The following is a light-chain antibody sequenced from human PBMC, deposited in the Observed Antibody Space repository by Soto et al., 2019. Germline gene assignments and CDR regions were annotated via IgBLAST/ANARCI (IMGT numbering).Light chain of an antibody. J-gene: IGKJ1*01. CDR3: QQYHIYSGT. V-gene: IGKV1-5*03. CDR1: QTIDSW. CDR2: KAS. Sequence: DIQMTHSPCSLSASVGDRFTITFLASQTIDSWLAWYQQRPGKPPNLLIYKASTLASGVPSRFSGSGSGTEFTLTINSLQPDDFATYYCQQYHIYSGTFGQGTKVDIK.